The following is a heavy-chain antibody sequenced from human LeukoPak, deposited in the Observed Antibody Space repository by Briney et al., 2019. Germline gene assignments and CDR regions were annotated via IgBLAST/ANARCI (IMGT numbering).Heavy chain of an antibody. CDR2: IYPGDSDT. CDR1: GYSFTSYW. V-gene: IGHV5-51*01. D-gene: IGHD5-12*01. Sequence: GASLQISCQGSGYSFTSYWTAWVRQVPGKGLEWMGIIYPGDSDTRYSPSFQGQVTISADKSIKTAYLQWSSLKASDTAMYYCARIYSGYDFFFGYWGQGTLVTVSS. J-gene: IGHJ4*02. CDR3: ARIYSGYDFFFGY.